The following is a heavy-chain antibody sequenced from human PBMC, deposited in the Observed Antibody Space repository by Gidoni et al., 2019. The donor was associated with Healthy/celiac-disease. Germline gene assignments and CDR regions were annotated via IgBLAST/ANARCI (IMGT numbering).Heavy chain of an antibody. D-gene: IGHD3-22*01. Sequence: EVQLVESGGGLVQPGGSLRLSCAASGFTFSSYSMNWVRQAPGKGLEWVAYISSSSSTIYYADSVKGRFTISRDNAKNSLYLQMNSLRDEDTAVYYCAREPPTYYYDSSGYSDYWGQGTLVTVSS. CDR1: GFTFSSYS. CDR3: AREPPTYYYDSSGYSDY. CDR2: ISSSSSTI. J-gene: IGHJ4*02. V-gene: IGHV3-48*02.